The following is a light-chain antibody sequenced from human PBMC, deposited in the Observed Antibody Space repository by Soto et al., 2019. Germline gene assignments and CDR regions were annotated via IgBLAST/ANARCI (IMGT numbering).Light chain of an antibody. Sequence: EIVMTQSPATLSVSLRERATLSCRASQSISSDLAWFQQKPGQAPRLLIYDASTRATGVPARFSGSESGTEFTLTISALRSEDFAVYFCQQYNDWPPLITFGQGTRLEI. CDR2: DAS. J-gene: IGKJ5*01. CDR3: QQYNDWPPLIT. CDR1: QSISSD. V-gene: IGKV3-15*01.